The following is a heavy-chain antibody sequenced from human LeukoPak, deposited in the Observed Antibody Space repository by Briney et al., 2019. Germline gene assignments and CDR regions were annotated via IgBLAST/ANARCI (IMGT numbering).Heavy chain of an antibody. V-gene: IGHV3-53*01. CDR3: AGDRTYSY. J-gene: IGHJ4*02. Sequence: GGSLRLSCAASGFTVSSNYMSWARQAPGKGLEWVSVIYSGGTTQYADSVKGRFTISRDNSKNTLYLQMNSLRAEDTAMYYCAGDRTYSYWGQGTLVTVSS. CDR2: IYSGGTT. D-gene: IGHD2-21*01. CDR1: GFTVSSNY.